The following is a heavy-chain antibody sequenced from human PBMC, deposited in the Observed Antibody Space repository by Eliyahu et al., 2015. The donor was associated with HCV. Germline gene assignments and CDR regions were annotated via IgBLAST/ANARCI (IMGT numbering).Heavy chain of an antibody. Sequence: EVQLLESGGGLVQPGGSLRLSCSASGFTFSSCAMSWVRRAPGKGLDWVSAINGNGGITYYADSVRGRFVISRDNSNNTLFLQMNSLRAEDTALYYCAKSFGGSYYPFDSWGQGTLVTVSS. D-gene: IGHD3-10*01. V-gene: IGHV3-23*01. J-gene: IGHJ4*02. CDR3: AKSFGGSYYPFDS. CDR1: GFTFSSCA. CDR2: INGNGGIT.